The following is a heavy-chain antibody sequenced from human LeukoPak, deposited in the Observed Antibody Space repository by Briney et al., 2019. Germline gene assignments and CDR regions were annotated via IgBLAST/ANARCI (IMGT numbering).Heavy chain of an antibody. V-gene: IGHV3-33*01. J-gene: IGHJ4*02. D-gene: IGHD2-21*02. Sequence: PGGSLRLSCAASGFTFSSYGMHWVRQAPGKGLEWVAVIWYDGSNKYYAGSVKGRFTISRDNSKNTLYLQMNSLRAEDTAVYYCAREILAYCGGDCYELDYWGQGTLVTVSS. CDR3: AREILAYCGGDCYELDY. CDR2: IWYDGSNK. CDR1: GFTFSSYG.